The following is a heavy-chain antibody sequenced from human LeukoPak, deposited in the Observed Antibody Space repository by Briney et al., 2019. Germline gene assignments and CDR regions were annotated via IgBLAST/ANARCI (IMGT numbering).Heavy chain of an antibody. CDR2: IYTSGST. CDR1: GGSISSGSYC. V-gene: IGHV4-61*02. J-gene: IGHJ4*02. D-gene: IGHD3-22*01. CDR3: ARAYSSGYYPPENFFNS. Sequence: SETLSLTCTVSGGSISSGSYCWSWIRQPAGKGLERIGGIYTSGSTNYDPSLKSRVTISVDTSRNQFSLKLSSVTAADTAVYYCARAYSSGYYPPENFFNSWGQGTLVTVSS.